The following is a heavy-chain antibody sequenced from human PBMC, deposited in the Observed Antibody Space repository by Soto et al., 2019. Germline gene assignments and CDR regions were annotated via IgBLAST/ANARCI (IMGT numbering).Heavy chain of an antibody. J-gene: IGHJ3*02. CDR3: AKFAAPEYGSGSYFAFDI. CDR2: ISGSGGST. CDR1: GFTFSSYA. V-gene: IGHV3-23*01. D-gene: IGHD3-10*01. Sequence: HPGGSLRLSCAASGFTFSSYAMSWVRQAPGKGLEWVSAISGSGGSTYYADSVKGRFTISRDNSKNTLYLQMNSLRAEDTAVYYCAKFAAPEYGSGSYFAFDIWGQGTMVTVSS.